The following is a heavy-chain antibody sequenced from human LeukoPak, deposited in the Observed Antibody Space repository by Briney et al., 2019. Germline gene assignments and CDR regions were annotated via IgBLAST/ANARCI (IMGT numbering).Heavy chain of an antibody. J-gene: IGHJ4*02. CDR3: ARDRGDSSGCYYGIFDY. Sequence: GGSLRLSCAASGFTFSSYAMHWVRQAPGKGLEWVAVISYDGSNKYYADSVKGRFTISRDNSKNTLYLQMNSLRAEDTAVYYCARDRGDSSGCYYGIFDYWGQGTLVTVSS. D-gene: IGHD3-22*01. V-gene: IGHV3-30-3*01. CDR2: ISYDGSNK. CDR1: GFTFSSYA.